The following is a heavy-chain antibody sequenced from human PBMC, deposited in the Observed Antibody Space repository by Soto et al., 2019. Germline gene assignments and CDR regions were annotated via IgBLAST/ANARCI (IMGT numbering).Heavy chain of an antibody. D-gene: IGHD1-26*01. Sequence: PXVSLRLSCAASGFTFSNYAMSWVRQAPGKGLEWVSAFSGSGGSTYYADSVKGRFTISRDNSKNTLYLEMNSLRVDDTAVYYCAKDVGASPTGDFDYWGRGTLVTVSS. CDR1: GFTFSNYA. V-gene: IGHV3-23*01. CDR2: FSGSGGST. CDR3: AKDVGASPTGDFDY. J-gene: IGHJ4*02.